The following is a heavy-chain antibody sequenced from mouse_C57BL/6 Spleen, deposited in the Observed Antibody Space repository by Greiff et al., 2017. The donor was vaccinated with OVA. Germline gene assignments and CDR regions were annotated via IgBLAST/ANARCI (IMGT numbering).Heavy chain of an antibody. D-gene: IGHD2-1*01. CDR3: ARGGTYGNYDWYFDV. V-gene: IGHV1-64*01. CDR1: GYTFTSYW. Sequence: QVQLQQPGAELVKPGASVKLSCKASGYTFTSYWMHWVKQRPGQGLEWIGLIHPTSGRTNYNEKFKSKATLTVDKSSSTAYMQLSSLTSEDSAVYDGARGGTYGNYDWYFDVWGTGTTVTVSS. CDR2: IHPTSGRT. J-gene: IGHJ1*03.